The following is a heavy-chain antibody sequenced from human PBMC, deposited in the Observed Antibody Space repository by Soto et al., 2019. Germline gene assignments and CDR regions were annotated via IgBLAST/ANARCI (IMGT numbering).Heavy chain of an antibody. CDR3: ARAGSPRSGGSDRDYYYGMDV. CDR2: ISSSSYI. D-gene: IGHD3-16*01. J-gene: IGHJ6*02. Sequence: PXGSLRLTFASSGFTFSSYSQNGDRQAPGKGLERVSSISSSSYIYYADSVKGRFTISRDNAKNSLYLQMNSLRAEDTAVYYCARAGSPRSGGSDRDYYYGMDVWGQGTTVTVSS. CDR1: GFTFSSYS. V-gene: IGHV3-21*01.